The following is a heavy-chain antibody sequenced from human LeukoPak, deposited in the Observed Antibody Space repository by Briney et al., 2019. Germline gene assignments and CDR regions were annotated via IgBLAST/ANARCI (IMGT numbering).Heavy chain of an antibody. J-gene: IGHJ4*02. V-gene: IGHV1-3*01. Sequence: RASVKVSCKASGYTFTTYAMHWVRQAPGQRLEWMGWINAGNGNTKYSQKFQARVTITRDASASTAYMELSSLRSEDTAVYYCARDGDCGGDCYSDYWGQGTLVTVSS. D-gene: IGHD2-21*02. CDR2: INAGNGNT. CDR1: GYTFTTYA. CDR3: ARDGDCGGDCYSDY.